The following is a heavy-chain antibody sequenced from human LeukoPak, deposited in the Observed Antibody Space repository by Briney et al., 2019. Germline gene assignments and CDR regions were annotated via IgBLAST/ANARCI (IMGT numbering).Heavy chain of an antibody. Sequence: GGSLRLSCAASGFTFSDYYMSWIRQAPGKGLEWVSYISSSGSTIYYADSVKGRFTISRDNAKNSLYLQMNSLRAEDTAVYYCASGIAAAAVRYYYYGMDVRGQGTTVTVSS. CDR1: GFTFSDYY. J-gene: IGHJ6*02. V-gene: IGHV3-11*01. CDR2: ISSSGSTI. D-gene: IGHD6-13*01. CDR3: ASGIAAAAVRYYYYGMDV.